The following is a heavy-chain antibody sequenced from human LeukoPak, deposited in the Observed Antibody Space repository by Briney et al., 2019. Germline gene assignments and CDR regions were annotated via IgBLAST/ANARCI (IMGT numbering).Heavy chain of an antibody. J-gene: IGHJ2*01. Sequence: ASVKVSCKASGYTFTSYGISWVRQAPGQGLEWMGWISAYNGNTNYAQKLQGRVTMTEDTSTDTAYMELSSLRSEDTAVYYCATDRGYAIDLWGRGTLVTVSS. D-gene: IGHD2-2*01. V-gene: IGHV1-18*01. CDR2: ISAYNGNT. CDR1: GYTFTSYG. CDR3: ATDRGYAIDL.